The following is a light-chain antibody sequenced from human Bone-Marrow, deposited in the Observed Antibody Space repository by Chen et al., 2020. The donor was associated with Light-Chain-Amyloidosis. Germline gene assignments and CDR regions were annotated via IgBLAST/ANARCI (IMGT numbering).Light chain of an antibody. CDR2: DAS. Sequence: DIQMTQYPSSLSASVGDRVNITCRASQSISTYLNWYQQQPGKAPKLLIYDASNLQSGVPSRFSGSGSGTDFTLTVRSLQPEDFAVYYCQQSYSTVWTFGQGTKVEIK. CDR1: QSISTY. V-gene: IGKV1-39*01. CDR3: QQSYSTVWT. J-gene: IGKJ1*01.